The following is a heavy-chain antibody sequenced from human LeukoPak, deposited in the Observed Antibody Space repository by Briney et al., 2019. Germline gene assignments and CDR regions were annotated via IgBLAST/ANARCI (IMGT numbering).Heavy chain of an antibody. CDR3: ARHGGYDIATSWEIDAFDI. J-gene: IGHJ3*02. D-gene: IGHD3-9*01. CDR2: MYYSGST. V-gene: IGHV4-39*01. Sequence: PSETLSLTCTISGGSISSSDYYWGWIRQPPGKGLEWIGSMYYSGSTNYNPSLKSRVTVSVDTSKNQFSLKLSSVTAADTAVYYCARHGGYDIATSWEIDAFDIWGQGTMVTVSS. CDR1: GGSISSSDYY.